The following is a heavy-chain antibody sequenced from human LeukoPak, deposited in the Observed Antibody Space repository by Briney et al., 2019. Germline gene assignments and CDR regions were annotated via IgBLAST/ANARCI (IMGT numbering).Heavy chain of an antibody. Sequence: GGSLRLSCAASGFTFSSYWMSWVRQAPGKGLEWVANIKQDGSEKYYVDSVKGRFTISRDNAKNSLYLQMNSLRAEDTALYYCAKSTYNWNDLDYWGQGTLVTVSS. CDR2: IKQDGSEK. CDR3: AKSTYNWNDLDY. CDR1: GFTFSSYW. J-gene: IGHJ4*02. V-gene: IGHV3-7*03. D-gene: IGHD1-1*01.